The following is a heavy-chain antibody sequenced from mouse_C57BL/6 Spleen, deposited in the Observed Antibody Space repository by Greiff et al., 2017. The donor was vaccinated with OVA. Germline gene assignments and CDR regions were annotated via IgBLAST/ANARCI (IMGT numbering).Heavy chain of an antibody. D-gene: IGHD3-2*02. CDR1: GYTFTSYW. Sequence: QVQLQQPGAELVMPGASVKLSCKASGYTFTSYWMHWVKQRPGQGLEWIGEIDPSDSYTNYNQKFKGKSTLTVDKSSSTAYMQLSSLTSEDSAVYYGARSGWGDSSGAMDYWGQGTSVTVSS. CDR2: IDPSDSYT. J-gene: IGHJ4*01. CDR3: ARSGWGDSSGAMDY. V-gene: IGHV1-69*01.